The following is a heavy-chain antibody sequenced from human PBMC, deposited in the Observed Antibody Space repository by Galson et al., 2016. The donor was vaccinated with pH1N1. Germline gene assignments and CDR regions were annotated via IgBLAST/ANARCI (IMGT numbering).Heavy chain of an antibody. J-gene: IGHJ1*01. CDR2: IYHSGNT. V-gene: IGHV4-4*02. Sequence: ETLSLTCGVSGGSISSGNWWSWVRQPPGKGLEWIGDIYHSGNTNNNPSLKRRVAISVDKSKNQFYLKLSSVTAADTAVYYCVRAATVTTSGVDFQHWGQGTLVIVSS. CDR1: GGSISSGNW. CDR3: VRAATVTTSGVDFQH. D-gene: IGHD4-11*01.